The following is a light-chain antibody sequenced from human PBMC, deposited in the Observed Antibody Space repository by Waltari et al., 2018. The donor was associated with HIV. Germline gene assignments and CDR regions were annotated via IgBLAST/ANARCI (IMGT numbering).Light chain of an antibody. CDR3: QQYETCCT. Sequence: DIRLTQSPSILSAAVGDEVTISCRASQNVNSWLAWYQQKPGKGPKLLIHTASSSVKGVPSRIGGSGSGTVFTLTINGLQADDFATYYCQQYETCCTFGQGTKL. V-gene: IGKV1-5*03. J-gene: IGKJ2*02. CDR2: TAS. CDR1: QNVNSW.